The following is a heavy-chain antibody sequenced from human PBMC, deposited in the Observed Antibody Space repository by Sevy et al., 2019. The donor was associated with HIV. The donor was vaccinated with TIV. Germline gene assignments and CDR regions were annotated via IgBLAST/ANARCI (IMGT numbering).Heavy chain of an antibody. CDR1: GFTFSSYA. Sequence: GGSLRLSYAASGFTFSSYAMHWVRQAPGKGLEWVAVISYDGSNKYYADSVKGRFTISRDNSKNTLYLQMNSLRAEDTAVYYCAREVAGRIAVAGISYYGMDVWGQGTTVTVSS. J-gene: IGHJ6*02. D-gene: IGHD6-19*01. CDR3: AREVAGRIAVAGISYYGMDV. CDR2: ISYDGSNK. V-gene: IGHV3-30-3*01.